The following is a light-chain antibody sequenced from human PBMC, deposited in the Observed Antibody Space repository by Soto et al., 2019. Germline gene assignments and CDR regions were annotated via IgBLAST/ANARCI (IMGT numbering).Light chain of an antibody. J-gene: IGKJ2*01. CDR3: KNYNSYSPGP. CDR1: QSISSW. V-gene: IGKV1-5*01. CDR2: DAS. Sequence: DIQMTQSPSTLSASVGDRVTITCRASQSISSWLAWYQQKPGKAPKLLIYDASSLESGVPSRFSGSGSGTKFPLPISSLKLDVFATYYAKNYNSYSPGPLGKGTRVDIK.